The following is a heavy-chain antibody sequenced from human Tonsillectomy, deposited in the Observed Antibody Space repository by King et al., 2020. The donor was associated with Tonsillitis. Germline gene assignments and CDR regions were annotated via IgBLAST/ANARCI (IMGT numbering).Heavy chain of an antibody. D-gene: IGHD1/OR15-1a*01. J-gene: IGHJ3*02. Sequence: VQLVESGGGLVQPGGSLRLSCAASGFTFSSYWMHWVRQAPGKGLVWVSRIKSDGSSTSAADSVKGRLTISSDNAKNTLYLQMNSLRAEDTAVYFCTRVRTVGFDAFDIWGQGTMVTVSS. CDR1: GFTFSSYW. CDR2: IKSDGSST. CDR3: TRVRTVGFDAFDI. V-gene: IGHV3-74*01.